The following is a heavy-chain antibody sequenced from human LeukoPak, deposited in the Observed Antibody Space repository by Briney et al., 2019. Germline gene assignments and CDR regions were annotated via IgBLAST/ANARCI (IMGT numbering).Heavy chain of an antibody. CDR3: ARHNYFVAYYGSGKNWFDP. J-gene: IGHJ5*02. V-gene: IGHV5-51*01. Sequence: GESLKISCKGSGYSFTSYWIGWVRQMPGKGLEWMGIIYPGDSDTRYSPSFQGQVTISADKSIGTAYLQWSSLKASDTAMYYCARHNYFVAYYGSGKNWFDPWGQGTLVTVSS. CDR1: GYSFTSYW. CDR2: IYPGDSDT. D-gene: IGHD3-10*01.